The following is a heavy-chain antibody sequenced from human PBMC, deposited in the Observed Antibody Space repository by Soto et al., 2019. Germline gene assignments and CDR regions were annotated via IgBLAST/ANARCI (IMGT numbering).Heavy chain of an antibody. Sequence: EVQLVESGGDLVQPGGSLRLSCAASGFTVSSNYMSWVRQAPGKGLEWISIISSAGNTYYADSVKCSFTISRDNSKNTLYLQMNSLGAEDTAVYYCARDFVVGGPTINYYYGMDVWGQGTTVTVSS. D-gene: IGHD1-26*01. CDR2: ISSAGNT. V-gene: IGHV3-66*01. CDR1: GFTVSSNY. CDR3: ARDFVVGGPTINYYYGMDV. J-gene: IGHJ6*02.